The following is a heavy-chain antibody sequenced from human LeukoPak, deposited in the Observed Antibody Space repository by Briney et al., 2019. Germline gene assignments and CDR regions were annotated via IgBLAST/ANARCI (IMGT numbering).Heavy chain of an antibody. CDR3: ARWSGGSDWLYHNGMDV. CDR2: ISNYNGNT. V-gene: IGHV1-18*01. J-gene: IGHJ6*02. D-gene: IGHD6-19*01. Sequence: ASVKVSCKASGYIFTNYGFGWARQAPGQGLEWMGWISNYNGNTNYAQKFLGRVTMTTDTYTTTAYMELRSLRSDDTAVYYCARWSGGSDWLYHNGMDVWGQGTTVIVSS. CDR1: GYIFTNYG.